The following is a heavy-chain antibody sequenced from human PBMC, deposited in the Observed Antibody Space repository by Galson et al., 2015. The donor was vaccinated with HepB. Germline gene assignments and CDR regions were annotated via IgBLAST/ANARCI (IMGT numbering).Heavy chain of an antibody. CDR3: ARGGWYANAFDI. D-gene: IGHD6-19*01. J-gene: IGHJ3*02. V-gene: IGHV1-18*04. Sequence: SVKVSCKASGYTFTTYGISWVRQAPGKGLEWMGWIYGFNGNTNYAQRLQGRVTMTTDTSTTTAYMELRRLTSDDTAVYYCARGGWYANAFDIWGQGTMVTVSS. CDR1: GYTFTTYG. CDR2: IYGFNGNT.